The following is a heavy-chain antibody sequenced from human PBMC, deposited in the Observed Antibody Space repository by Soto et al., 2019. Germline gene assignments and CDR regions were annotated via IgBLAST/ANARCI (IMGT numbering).Heavy chain of an antibody. J-gene: IGHJ4*02. Sequence: QERLVQSGAEVRRPGSSVKVSCKVTGGTSTRYAINWVRQAPGQGLEWMGGIVPMFGTSKYAQKFQGRVTITADTSTNIAYMELRSLRSEDTAVYYCNRGSEYDFWSGYLWGQGTLVSVSS. CDR3: NRGSEYDFWSGYL. D-gene: IGHD3-3*01. CDR2: IVPMFGTS. CDR1: GGTSTRYA. V-gene: IGHV1-69*06.